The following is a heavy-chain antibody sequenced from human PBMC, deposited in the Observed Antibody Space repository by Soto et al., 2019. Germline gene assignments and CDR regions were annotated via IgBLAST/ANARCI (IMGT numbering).Heavy chain of an antibody. CDR3: ARGPGSSDWRFSYYYMDV. J-gene: IGHJ6*02. D-gene: IGHD6-19*01. Sequence: QVQLVQSGAEVKKPGASVKVSCTFTSYDINWVRQATGQGLEWMGWMNPNSGNTRYAQKFQGRVTMTRNTSNFTAYMELSSLSSEDTAEYYCARGPGSSDWRFSYYYMDVWGQGTTVTVSS. V-gene: IGHV1-8*01. CDR1: FTSYD. CDR2: MNPNSGNT.